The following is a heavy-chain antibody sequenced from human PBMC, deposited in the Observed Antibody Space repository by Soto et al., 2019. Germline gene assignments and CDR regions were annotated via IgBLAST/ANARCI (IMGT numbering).Heavy chain of an antibody. CDR3: PTENCSGGSCYAGDAFDI. D-gene: IGHD2-15*01. Sequence: QLQLQESGPGLVKPSETLSLTCTVSGGSISSSSYYWGWIRQPPGKGLEWIGSLYYSGSTYYKPSLKSRVTITVDTSNEQSSLILGSVTAADTAVYYCPTENCSGGSCYAGDAFDIWGQGTMVTVSS. CDR2: LYYSGST. CDR1: GGSISSSSYY. J-gene: IGHJ3*02. V-gene: IGHV4-39*01.